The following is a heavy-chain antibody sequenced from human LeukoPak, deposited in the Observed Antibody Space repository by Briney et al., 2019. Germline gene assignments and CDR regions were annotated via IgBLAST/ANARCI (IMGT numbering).Heavy chain of an antibody. V-gene: IGHV3-74*01. Sequence: GGSLRLSCAASGFTFGSYWMHWVRQAPGKGLVWVSRIKSDGSTNYADSVKGRFTISRDNAKNTLYLQMNSLRAEDTAVYYCARAPSDSSGYYPEYFQHWGQGTLVTVSS. CDR1: GFTFGSYW. J-gene: IGHJ1*01. D-gene: IGHD3-22*01. CDR2: IKSDGST. CDR3: ARAPSDSSGYYPEYFQH.